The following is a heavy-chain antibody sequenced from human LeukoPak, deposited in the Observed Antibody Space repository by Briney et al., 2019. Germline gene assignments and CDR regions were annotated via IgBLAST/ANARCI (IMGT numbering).Heavy chain of an antibody. CDR1: GYRFTSYW. V-gene: IGHV5-51*01. D-gene: IGHD3-10*01. CDR2: IYPGDSDT. J-gene: IGHJ3*02. CDR3: ARPMARDAFDI. Sequence: GESLKTSCKGSGYRFTSYWIGWVRQMPGKGLEGMGIIYPGDSDTRYSPSFQGQVTISADKSISTAYLQWSSLKASDTAMYYCARPMARDAFDIWGQGTMVTVSS.